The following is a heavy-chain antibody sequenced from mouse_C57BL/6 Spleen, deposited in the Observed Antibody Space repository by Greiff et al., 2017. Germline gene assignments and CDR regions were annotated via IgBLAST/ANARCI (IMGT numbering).Heavy chain of an antibody. Sequence: VKLEESGPGLVAPSQSLSITCTVSGFSLTSYAISWVRQPPGKGLEWLGVIWTGGGTNYNSALKSRLSISKDNSKSQVFLKMNSLQTDDTARYYCARNFYYYGSSYPLAMDYWGQGTSVTVSS. J-gene: IGHJ4*01. CDR2: IWTGGGT. V-gene: IGHV2-9-1*01. CDR1: GFSLTSYA. D-gene: IGHD1-1*01. CDR3: ARNFYYYGSSYPLAMDY.